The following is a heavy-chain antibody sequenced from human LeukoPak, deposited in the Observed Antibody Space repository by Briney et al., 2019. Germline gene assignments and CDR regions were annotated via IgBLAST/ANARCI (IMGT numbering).Heavy chain of an antibody. J-gene: IGHJ3*02. Sequence: KPSETLSLTCAVYGGSFSGYYWSWIRQPPGKGLEWIGEINHSGSTNYNPSLKSRVTISVDTPKNQFSLKLSSVTAADTAVYYCARELVRYDFRSGYYIDAFDIWGQGTMVTVSS. V-gene: IGHV4-34*01. CDR1: GGSFSGYY. D-gene: IGHD3-3*01. CDR2: INHSGST. CDR3: ARELVRYDFRSGYYIDAFDI.